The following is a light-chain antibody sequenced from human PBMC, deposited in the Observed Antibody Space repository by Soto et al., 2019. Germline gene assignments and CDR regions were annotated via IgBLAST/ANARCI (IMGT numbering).Light chain of an antibody. J-gene: IGKJ1*01. CDR3: QQYNNWLT. CDR2: GAS. CDR1: QSVSSN. V-gene: IGKV3-15*01. Sequence: EIVMTQSPATLSVSPGERATLSCRASQSVSSNLAWYQQKPGQAPRLLIYGASTRATGIPARFSGSGSGTEFTLTISSLQSEDFAVYYCQQYNNWLTFGQETKVEIK.